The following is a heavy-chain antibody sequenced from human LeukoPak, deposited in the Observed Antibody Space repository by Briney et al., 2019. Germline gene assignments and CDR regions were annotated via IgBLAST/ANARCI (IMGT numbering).Heavy chain of an antibody. J-gene: IGHJ6*04. CDR1: GFTFSTYA. CDR2: INGSGGST. Sequence: GGSLRLSCAASGFTFSTYAMSWVRQAPGKGLEWVSDINGSGGSTYYADSVKGRFTISRDNAKNSLYLQMNSLRAEDTAVYYCAELGITMIGGVWGKGTTVTISS. V-gene: IGHV3-23*01. D-gene: IGHD3-10*02. CDR3: AELGITMIGGV.